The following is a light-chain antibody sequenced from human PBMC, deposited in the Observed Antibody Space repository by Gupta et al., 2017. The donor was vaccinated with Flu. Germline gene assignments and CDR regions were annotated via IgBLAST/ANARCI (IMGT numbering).Light chain of an antibody. CDR2: WAS. J-gene: IGKJ1*01. CDR3: QQYYSSPWT. V-gene: IGKV4-1*01. Sequence: DIVMTQSPDSLAVSLGERATLHCKPSQSVLYSSNNKSYLAWYQQKPGQAPKLLIYWASTRASGVPDRFSGSGSGTDFTLTISSLQAEDVAVYYCQQYYSSPWTFGQGTKVEIK. CDR1: QSVLYSSNNKSY.